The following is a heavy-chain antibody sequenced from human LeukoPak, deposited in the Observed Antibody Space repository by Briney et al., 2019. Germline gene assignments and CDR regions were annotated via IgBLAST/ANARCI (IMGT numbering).Heavy chain of an antibody. Sequence: SVKVSCKASGYSFSSFYIHWVRQAPGQGLEWMGRIIPILGIANYAQKFQGRVTITADKSTSTAYMELSSLRSEDTAVYYCARDVERGPFDYWGQGTLVTVSS. V-gene: IGHV1-69*04. CDR1: GYSFSSFY. CDR3: ARDVERGPFDY. J-gene: IGHJ4*02. CDR2: IIPILGIA. D-gene: IGHD1-1*01.